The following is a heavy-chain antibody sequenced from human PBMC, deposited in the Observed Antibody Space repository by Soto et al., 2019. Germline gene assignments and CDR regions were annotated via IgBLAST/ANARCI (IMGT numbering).Heavy chain of an antibody. Sequence: TLSLTCTVSGGSIRSGGYYWSWIRQHPGKGLEWIGYIYYSGSTYYNPSLKSRVTISVDTSKNQFSLKLSSVTAADTAVYYCARDEHSYGYAFDYWGQGTLVTVSS. J-gene: IGHJ4*02. CDR1: GGSIRSGGYY. V-gene: IGHV4-31*03. D-gene: IGHD5-18*01. CDR2: IYYSGST. CDR3: ARDEHSYGYAFDY.